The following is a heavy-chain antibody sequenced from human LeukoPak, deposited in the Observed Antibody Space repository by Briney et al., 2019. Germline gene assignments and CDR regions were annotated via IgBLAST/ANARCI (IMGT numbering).Heavy chain of an antibody. V-gene: IGHV3-23*01. CDR1: GFTFGSYG. CDR2: ISDSGDGT. CDR3: AKREGSSWSNFDY. Sequence: GGSLRLSCAASGFTFGSYGMNWVRQAPGKGLEWVSTISDSGDGTYYADSVKGRFTISRDNSKNTLYLQMNSLRAEDTAVYYCAKREGSSWSNFDYWGQGTLVTVSS. D-gene: IGHD6-13*01. J-gene: IGHJ4*02.